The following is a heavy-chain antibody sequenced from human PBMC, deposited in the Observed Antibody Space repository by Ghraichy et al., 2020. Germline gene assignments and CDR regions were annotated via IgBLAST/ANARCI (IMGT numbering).Heavy chain of an antibody. CDR1: GYTLTELS. CDR3: ATDLYWNVVANGFDP. D-gene: IGHD1-1*01. Sequence: ASVKVSSKVSGYTLTELSMHWVRQAPGKGLEWMGGFDPEDGETIYAQKFQGRVTMTEDTSTDTAYMELSSLRSEDTAVYYCATDLYWNVVANGFDPWGQGTLVTVSS. J-gene: IGHJ5*02. CDR2: FDPEDGET. V-gene: IGHV1-24*01.